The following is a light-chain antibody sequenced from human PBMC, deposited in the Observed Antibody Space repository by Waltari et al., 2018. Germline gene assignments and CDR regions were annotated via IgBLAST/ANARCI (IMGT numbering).Light chain of an antibody. CDR1: DPTIGKNY. CDR2: EDD. CDR3: GTWDSSMSVGV. V-gene: IGLV1-51*01. Sequence: QSVLTQPPSVSAASGQKVTISCSGSDPTIGKNYVSWYQQFPGTAPKLRIYEDDMCPSGISCRSSGPKSGTSATLDIHGLQPGDEADDYCGTWDSSMSVGVLGGGTKVTVL. J-gene: IGLJ2*01.